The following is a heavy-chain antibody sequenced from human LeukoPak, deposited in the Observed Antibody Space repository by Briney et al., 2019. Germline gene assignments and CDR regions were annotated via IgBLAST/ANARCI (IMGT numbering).Heavy chain of an antibody. V-gene: IGHV4-30-2*01. J-gene: IGHJ5*02. D-gene: IGHD3-10*01. Sequence: SQTLSLTCAVSGGSISSGVYSWSWIRQPPGKGLEWIGSIYHSGGTYYNPSLRSRVTLSLDRSNNQFSLTLNSVTAADTAVYYCARGLDYYGSGSYLNNWFDPWGQGTLVTVSS. CDR3: ARGLDYYGSGSYLNNWFDP. CDR1: GGSISSGVYS. CDR2: IYHSGGT.